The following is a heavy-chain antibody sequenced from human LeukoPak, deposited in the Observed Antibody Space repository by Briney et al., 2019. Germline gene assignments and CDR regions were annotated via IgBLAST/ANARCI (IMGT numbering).Heavy chain of an antibody. D-gene: IGHD6-19*01. J-gene: IGHJ5*02. Sequence: GASVKVSCKASGYTFTGYYMHWVRQAPGQGLEWMGWINPNSGGTNYAQKFQGWVTMTRDTSISTAYMELSRLRSDDTAVYYCARISPVAGTGGPGGWFDPWGQGTLVTVSS. V-gene: IGHV1-2*04. CDR3: ARISPVAGTGGPGGWFDP. CDR1: GYTFTGYY. CDR2: INPNSGGT.